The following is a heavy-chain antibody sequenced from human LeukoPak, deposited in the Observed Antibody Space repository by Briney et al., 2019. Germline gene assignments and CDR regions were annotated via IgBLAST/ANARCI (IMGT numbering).Heavy chain of an antibody. J-gene: IGHJ4*02. CDR3: ARERTENYQEYSGSYYNY. CDR2: INPNSGGT. CDR1: GYTFTGYY. V-gene: IGHV1-2*06. Sequence: ASVKVSCKASGYTFTGYYMHWVRQAPGQGLEWMGRINPNSGGTNYAQKFQGRVTMTRDTSISTAYMELSRLRSDDTAVYYCARERTENYQEYSGSYYNYWGQGTLVTVSS. D-gene: IGHD1-26*01.